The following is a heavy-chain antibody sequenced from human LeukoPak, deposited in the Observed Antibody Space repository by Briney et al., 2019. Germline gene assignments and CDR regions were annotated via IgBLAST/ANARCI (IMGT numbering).Heavy chain of an antibody. CDR3: ARVLSGSWLWF. Sequence: SAEVSCKASGGTFSSYAITWVRQAPGQGLEWMGRIIPTLEIANYAQKFQGRVTITADKSTSTAYMELSSLRPEDTAVYYCARVLSGSWLWFWGQGTLVTVSS. CDR1: GGTFSSYA. J-gene: IGHJ4*02. V-gene: IGHV1-69*04. D-gene: IGHD5-18*01. CDR2: IIPTLEIA.